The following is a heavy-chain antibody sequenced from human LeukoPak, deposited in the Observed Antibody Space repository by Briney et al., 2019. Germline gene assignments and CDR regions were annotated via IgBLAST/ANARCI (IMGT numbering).Heavy chain of an antibody. D-gene: IGHD2-15*01. J-gene: IGHJ5*02. V-gene: IGHV3-48*04. CDR2: ISSSGSTI. CDR3: ARVGRAGYCSGGSCYSRFDP. Sequence: PGGSLRLSCAASGFSFSSYSMNWVRQAPGKGLEWVSYISSSGSTIYYADSVKGRFTISRDNAKNSLYLQMNSLRAEDTAVYYCARVGRAGYCSGGSCYSRFDPWGQGTLVTVSS. CDR1: GFSFSSYS.